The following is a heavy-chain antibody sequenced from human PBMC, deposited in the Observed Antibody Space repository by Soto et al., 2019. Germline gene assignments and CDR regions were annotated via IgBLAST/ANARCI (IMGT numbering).Heavy chain of an antibody. CDR3: YSLFGGYSGYDSADYYCYGMDV. J-gene: IGHJ6*02. Sequence: PGGSLRLSCAASGFTFSNAWMSWVRQAPGKGLEWVGRIKSKTDGGTTDYAAPVKGRFTISRDDSKNTMYLQMNSLKTEDTAVYYCYSLFGGYSGYDSADYYCYGMDVWGQGTTVTVSS. CDR2: IKSKTDGGTT. CDR1: GFTFSNAW. V-gene: IGHV3-15*01. D-gene: IGHD5-12*01.